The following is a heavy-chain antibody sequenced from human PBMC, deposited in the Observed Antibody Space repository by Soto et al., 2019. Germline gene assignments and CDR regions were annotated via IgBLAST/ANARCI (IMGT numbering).Heavy chain of an antibody. J-gene: IGHJ4*02. CDR3: ARGEYSSSTYYFDY. CDR1: GFSLSTIGVA. V-gene: IGHV2-5*02. Sequence: QITLKESGPTLVKPTQTLTLTCSFSGFSLSTIGVAVGWIRQPPGKALESLALIYGDEDKRYRPSLMSRVSIIKDTSKNQVVLTMTNMDPMDPASYYCARGEYSSSTYYFDYWGQGNLVTVSS. D-gene: IGHD6-6*01. CDR2: IYGDEDK.